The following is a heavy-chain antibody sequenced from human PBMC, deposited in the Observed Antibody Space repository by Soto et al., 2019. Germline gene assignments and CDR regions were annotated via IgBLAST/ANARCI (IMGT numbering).Heavy chain of an antibody. CDR1: GFSLSTSGEG. J-gene: IGHJ4*02. CDR3: VHSKYTDFWSGYYSFYFDY. V-gene: IGHV2-5*01. D-gene: IGHD3-3*01. Sequence: QITLKESGPTQVKPTQTLTLTCTFSGFSLSTSGEGVGWIRQPPGKALEWLALIYWNDDKPYSPSLKNRLTVTKDASKNQVVLTMTNMDPVDTATYCCVHSKYTDFWSGYYSFYFDYWGQGTLVTVSS. CDR2: IYWNDDK.